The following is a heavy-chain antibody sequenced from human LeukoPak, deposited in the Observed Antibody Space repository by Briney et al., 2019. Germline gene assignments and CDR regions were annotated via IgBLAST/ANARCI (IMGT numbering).Heavy chain of an antibody. CDR3: ARDGEVWFDP. CDR2: INSSGTTM. Sequence: GGPLRLSCAASGFTFTTYEMHWVRQAPGKGLEWISYINSSGTTMFYADSVKGRFTISRDNAKNSLYLQMNSLRAEDTAVYYCARDGEVWFDPWGQGTLGSVSS. J-gene: IGHJ5*02. CDR1: GFTFTTYE. V-gene: IGHV3-48*03. D-gene: IGHD4-17*01.